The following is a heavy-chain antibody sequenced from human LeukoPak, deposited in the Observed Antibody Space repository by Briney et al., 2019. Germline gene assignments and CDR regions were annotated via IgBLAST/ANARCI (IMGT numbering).Heavy chain of an antibody. Sequence: GGSLRLSCAASGFTFDDYAMHWVRQAPGKGLEWVSGISWNSGSIGYADSVKGRFTISRDNAKNSLYLQMNSLRAEDTALYSCAKGPYYYGSGRPNYYSYGMDVWGQGTTVTVS. J-gene: IGHJ6*02. CDR3: AKGPYYYGSGRPNYYSYGMDV. CDR2: ISWNSGSI. CDR1: GFTFDDYA. V-gene: IGHV3-9*01. D-gene: IGHD3-10*01.